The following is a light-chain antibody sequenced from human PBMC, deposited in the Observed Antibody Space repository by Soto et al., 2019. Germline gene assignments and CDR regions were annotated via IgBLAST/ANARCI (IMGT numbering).Light chain of an antibody. CDR2: DVS. CDR1: QSISSW. Sequence: DIQMTQSPSTLSASVGDRDTITCRASQSISSWLAWYQQKPGKAPKLLIYDVSSLESGVPSRFSGSGSGTEFTLTISSLQPDDFATYYCQQYNSYPYTFGQGTKLEIK. CDR3: QQYNSYPYT. V-gene: IGKV1-5*01. J-gene: IGKJ2*01.